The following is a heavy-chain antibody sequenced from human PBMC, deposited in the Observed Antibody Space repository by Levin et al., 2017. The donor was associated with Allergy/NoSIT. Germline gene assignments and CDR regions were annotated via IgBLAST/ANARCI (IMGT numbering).Heavy chain of an antibody. V-gene: IGHV1-2*02. CDR2: INPNSGGT. Sequence: ASVKVSCKASGYTFTGYYMHWVRQAPGQGLEWMGWINPNSGGTNYAQKFQGRVTMTRDTSISTAYMELSRLRSDDTAVYYCARDARRGNIAVALYLGYWGQGTLVTVSS. J-gene: IGHJ4*02. CDR3: ARDARRGNIAVALYLGY. CDR1: GYTFTGYY. D-gene: IGHD6-19*01.